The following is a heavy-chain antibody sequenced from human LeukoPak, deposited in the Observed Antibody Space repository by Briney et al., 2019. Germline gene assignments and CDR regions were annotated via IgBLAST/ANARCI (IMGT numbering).Heavy chain of an antibody. CDR2: ISWDGGST. V-gene: IGHV3-43D*03. D-gene: IGHD2-2*01. J-gene: IGHJ6*03. CDR3: AKELREVVPAAMNYYYYMDV. Sequence: GGSLRLSCAASGFTFDDYAMHWVRQAPGKGLEWVSLISWDGGSTYYADSVKGRFTISRDNSKNSLYLQMNSLRAEDTALYYCAKELREVVPAAMNYYYYMDVWGKGTTVTVSS. CDR1: GFTFDDYA.